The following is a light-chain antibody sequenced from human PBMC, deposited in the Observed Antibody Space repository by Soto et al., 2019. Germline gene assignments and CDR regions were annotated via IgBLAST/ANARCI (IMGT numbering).Light chain of an antibody. CDR1: QTVRNKY. CDR2: DAS. CDR3: QQLSSYPLT. Sequence: IVMTQSPATRYVSPGERATLSWRASQTVRNKYLAWYQQKPGQAPRLLIYDASSRATGIPDRFSGGGSGTDFTLTISRLEPEDFAVYYCQQLSSYPLTFGGGTKVDIK. V-gene: IGKV3-20*01. J-gene: IGKJ4*01.